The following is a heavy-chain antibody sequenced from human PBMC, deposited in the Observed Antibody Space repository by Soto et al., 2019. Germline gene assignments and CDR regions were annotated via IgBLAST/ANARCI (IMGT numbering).Heavy chain of an antibody. V-gene: IGHV3-23*01. CDR2: ISDTGGDS. Sequence: LRLSCEASGFTFINYAMSWVRQSPVKGLEWVSSISDTGGDSYYADSMDGRFTVSRDNSKNTLYLQINSLRAEDTAIYYCVRDLYRSATMPCLDHWGQGALVTVSS. J-gene: IGHJ4*02. CDR1: GFTFINYA. D-gene: IGHD1-1*01. CDR3: VRDLYRSATMPCLDH.